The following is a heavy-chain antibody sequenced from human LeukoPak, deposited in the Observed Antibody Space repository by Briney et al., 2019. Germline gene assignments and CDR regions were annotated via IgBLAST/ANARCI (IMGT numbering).Heavy chain of an antibody. J-gene: IGHJ4*02. CDR1: GFPFSSYS. Sequence: PGGSLRLSCAASGFPFSSYSMNWVRQAPGKGLEWGSSISTSSSYIYYADSVKGRFTISRDNSKNTLYLQMNSLRAEDTAVYYCARTGGSQGGNYWGQGTLVTVSS. D-gene: IGHD1-26*01. CDR2: ISTSSSYI. V-gene: IGHV3-21*04. CDR3: ARTGGSQGGNY.